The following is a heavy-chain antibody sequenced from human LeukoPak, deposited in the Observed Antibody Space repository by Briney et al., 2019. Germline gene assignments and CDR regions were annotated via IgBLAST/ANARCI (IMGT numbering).Heavy chain of an antibody. CDR3: AKDWRGIHSTVTTNWFDP. D-gene: IGHD4-17*01. CDR2: IYYSGSA. CDR1: GGSINTDLDY. Sequence: PSETLSLTCTVSGGSINTDLDYWGWFRQPPGKGLEWIGTIYYSGSANYNPSLKGRGTLSIATDKHQSSLRLRSVTAADTAVYYCAKDWRGIHSTVTTNWFDPWGQGPLVTVSS. V-gene: IGHV4-39*07. J-gene: IGHJ5*02.